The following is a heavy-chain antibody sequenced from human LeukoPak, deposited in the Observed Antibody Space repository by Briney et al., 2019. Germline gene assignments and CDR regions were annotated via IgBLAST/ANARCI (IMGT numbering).Heavy chain of an antibody. CDR3: ARSGGIDY. D-gene: IGHD1-14*01. J-gene: IGHJ4*02. Sequence: GGSLRLSCAASGFTFSSHGMNWVRQAPGKGLVWVSRIQTDGSSIDYADSVKGRFTISRDNAKNTVYLQMDSLTVEDTAVYYCARSGGIDYWGQGTLVTVSS. CDR1: GFTFSSHG. CDR2: IQTDGSSI. V-gene: IGHV3-74*01.